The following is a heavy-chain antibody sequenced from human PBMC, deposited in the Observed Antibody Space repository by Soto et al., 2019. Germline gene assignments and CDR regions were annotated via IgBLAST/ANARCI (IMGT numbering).Heavy chain of an antibody. CDR3: AAASGDIAARHFDY. J-gene: IGHJ4*02. CDR2: IIPILGIA. D-gene: IGHD6-6*01. CDR1: GGTFSSYT. V-gene: IGHV1-69*02. Sequence: VKVSCKASGGTFSSYTISWVRQAPGQGLEWMGRIIPILGIANYAQKFQGRVTITADKSTSTAYMELSSLRSEDTAVYYCAAASGDIAARHFDYWGQGTLVTVSS.